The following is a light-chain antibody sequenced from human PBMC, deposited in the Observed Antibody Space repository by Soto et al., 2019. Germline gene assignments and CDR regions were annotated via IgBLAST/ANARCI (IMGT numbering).Light chain of an antibody. CDR2: KAS. J-gene: IGKJ1*01. Sequence: DIQMTQSPSILSASVGDRVTITCRASQSVSSGLAWYQKKPGKAPKILIYKASSLESGVPSRFSGSGSGTEFTLTISSLQPDYFATYYCQQYNGYLWTFGQGTKVEIK. V-gene: IGKV1-5*03. CDR1: QSVSSG. CDR3: QQYNGYLWT.